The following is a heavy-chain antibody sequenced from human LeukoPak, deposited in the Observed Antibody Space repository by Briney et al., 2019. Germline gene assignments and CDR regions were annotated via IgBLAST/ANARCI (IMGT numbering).Heavy chain of an antibody. CDR2: INWNGDSS. Sequence: PGGSLRLSCTASGFVFDDYGMTWVRQVPGKGLEWVSTINWNGDSSDYADSVKGRFTISRDNGKNSVNLEMNSLRAEDTALYYCVKLEYYFDSTGFLDNWGQGTLVTVS. J-gene: IGHJ4*02. CDR1: GFVFDDYG. D-gene: IGHD3-22*01. V-gene: IGHV3-20*04. CDR3: VKLEYYFDSTGFLDN.